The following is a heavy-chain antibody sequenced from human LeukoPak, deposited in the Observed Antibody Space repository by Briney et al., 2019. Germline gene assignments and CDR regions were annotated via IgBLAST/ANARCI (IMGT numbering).Heavy chain of an antibody. CDR2: INPNSGGT. J-gene: IGHJ6*03. CDR3: ASSYGSGSYYNEEYYYYYMDV. V-gene: IGHV1-2*02. Sequence: ASVKVSCKASGYTFTGYYMHWVRQAPGQGLEGMGWINPNSGGTNYAQKFQGRVTMTRDTSISTAYMELSRLRSDDTAVYYCASSYGSGSYYNEEYYYYYMDVWGKGTTVTVSS. D-gene: IGHD3-10*01. CDR1: GYTFTGYY.